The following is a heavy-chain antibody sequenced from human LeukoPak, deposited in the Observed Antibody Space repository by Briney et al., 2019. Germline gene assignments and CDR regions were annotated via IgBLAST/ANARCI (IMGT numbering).Heavy chain of an antibody. CDR3: ARDPDLSAYFDY. Sequence: SETLSLTCTVSGGSISSSSYYWGWIRQPPGKGLEWIGSIYHSGSTYYNPSLKSRVTISEDTSKNQFSLKLSSVTAADTAVYYCARDPDLSAYFDYWGQGTLVTVSS. J-gene: IGHJ4*02. CDR2: IYHSGST. V-gene: IGHV4-39*07. CDR1: GGSISSSSYY. D-gene: IGHD1-14*01.